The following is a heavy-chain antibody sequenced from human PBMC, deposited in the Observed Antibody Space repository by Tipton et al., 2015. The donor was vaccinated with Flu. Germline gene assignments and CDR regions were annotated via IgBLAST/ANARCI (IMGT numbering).Heavy chain of an antibody. Sequence: GSLRLSCAASGFTFSSYAMHWVRQAPGMGLEFVSAISSNGDNTYYATSVKGRFTISRDNSKNTLYLQMGSLRTEDMAVYYCARGDSSGSLLDPWGQGTLVTVSS. J-gene: IGHJ5*02. D-gene: IGHD3-22*01. CDR2: ISSNGDNT. CDR1: GFTFSSYA. CDR3: ARGDSSGSLLDP. V-gene: IGHV3-64*01.